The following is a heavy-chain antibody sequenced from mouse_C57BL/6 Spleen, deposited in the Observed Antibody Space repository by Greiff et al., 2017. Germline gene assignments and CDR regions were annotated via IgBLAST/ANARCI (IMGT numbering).Heavy chain of an antibody. CDR1: GYTFTDYY. Sequence: EVQLVESGPVLVKPGASVKMSCKASGYTFTDYYMNWVKPSHGKSLEWIGVINPYNGGTSYNQKFKGKATLTVDTSSSTAYMELNSLTSEDSAVYYCAEWVITTVVPPWFAYWGQGTLVTVSA. J-gene: IGHJ3*01. V-gene: IGHV1-19*01. D-gene: IGHD1-1*01. CDR3: AEWVITTVVPPWFAY. CDR2: INPYNGGT.